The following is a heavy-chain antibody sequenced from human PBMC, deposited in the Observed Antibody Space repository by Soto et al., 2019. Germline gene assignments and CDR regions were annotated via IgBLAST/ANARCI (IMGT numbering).Heavy chain of an antibody. V-gene: IGHV3-30-3*01. CDR2: ISYDGSNK. D-gene: IGHD2-2*01. CDR1: GFTFSSYA. Sequence: GGSLRLSCAASGFTFSSYAMHWVRQAPGKGLEWVAVISYDGSNKYYADSVKGRFTISRDNSKNTLYLQMNSLRAEDTAVYYCARDTYQTTPYYYYYGMDVWGQGTTVTVSS. CDR3: ARDTYQTTPYYYYYGMDV. J-gene: IGHJ6*02.